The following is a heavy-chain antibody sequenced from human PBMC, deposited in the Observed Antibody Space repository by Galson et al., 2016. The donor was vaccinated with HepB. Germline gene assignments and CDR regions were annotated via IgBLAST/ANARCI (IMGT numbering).Heavy chain of an antibody. CDR1: GYTFTSYG. D-gene: IGHD3-22*01. CDR3: ARDDGPDYYYSSGNHFFDY. CDR2: ISAYNGNR. Sequence: SVKVSCKASGYTFTSYGISWVRQAPGQGLEWMGWISAYNGNRNYAQKVQGRVTMTTDTSTSTAYMELRSLRSDDTAVYYCARDDGPDYYYSSGNHFFDYWGQGTLVTVAS. V-gene: IGHV1-18*01. J-gene: IGHJ4*02.